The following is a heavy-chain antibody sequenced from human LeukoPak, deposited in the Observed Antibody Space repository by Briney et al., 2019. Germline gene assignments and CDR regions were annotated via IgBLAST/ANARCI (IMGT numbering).Heavy chain of an antibody. CDR2: INSDGSST. CDR3: ARWGLTAGPYGYNSQY. J-gene: IGHJ4*02. D-gene: IGHD5-24*01. V-gene: IGHV3-74*01. CDR1: GFTFSSYW. Sequence: PGGSLRLSCAASGFTFSSYWMHWVRQAPGKGLVWVSRINSDGSSTSYADSVKGRFTISRDNAKNTLYLQMNSLRAEDTAVYYCARWGLTAGPYGYNSQYWGQGTLVTVSS.